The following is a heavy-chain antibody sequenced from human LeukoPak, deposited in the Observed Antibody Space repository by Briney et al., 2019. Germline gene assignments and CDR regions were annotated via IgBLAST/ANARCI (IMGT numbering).Heavy chain of an antibody. V-gene: IGHV3-7*01. Sequence: GGSLRLSCAASGFTFSRYWMTWLRQAPGKGLEWVASIKEDGSEKYYVDSVKGRFTISRDNSKNSLYLQMSRLRAEDSAIYYCARDRDAYHTGVDYWGQGTLVTVSS. J-gene: IGHJ4*02. D-gene: IGHD5-24*01. CDR2: IKEDGSEK. CDR3: ARDRDAYHTGVDY. CDR1: GFTFSRYW.